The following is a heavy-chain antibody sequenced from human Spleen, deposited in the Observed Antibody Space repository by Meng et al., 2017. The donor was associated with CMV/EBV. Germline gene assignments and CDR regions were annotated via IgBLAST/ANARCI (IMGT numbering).Heavy chain of an antibody. D-gene: IGHD3-3*01. CDR3: AHSIGVVKYYYYYGMDV. Sequence: SLSTSGVGVGWIRQPPGKALEWLALIYWNDDKHYSPSLRSRLTITKDTSKNQVVLTMTNMDPVDTATYYCAHSIGVVKYYYYYGMDVWGQGTTVTVSS. CDR2: IYWNDDK. CDR1: SLSTSGVG. V-gene: IGHV2-5*01. J-gene: IGHJ6*02.